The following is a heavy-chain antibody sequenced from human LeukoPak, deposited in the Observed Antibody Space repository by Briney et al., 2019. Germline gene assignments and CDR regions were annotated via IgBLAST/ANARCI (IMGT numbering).Heavy chain of an antibody. D-gene: IGHD5-18*01. CDR3: ARDWGYSYVTNWFDP. CDR1: GYTFTGYY. CDR2: INPNSGGT. V-gene: IGHV1-2*02. Sequence: ASVKVSCKASGYTFTGYYMHWVRQAPGQGLEWMGWINPNSGGTNYAQKFQGRVTRTRDTSISTAYMERSRLRSDDTAVYYCARDWGYSYVTNWFDPWGQGTLVTVSS. J-gene: IGHJ5*02.